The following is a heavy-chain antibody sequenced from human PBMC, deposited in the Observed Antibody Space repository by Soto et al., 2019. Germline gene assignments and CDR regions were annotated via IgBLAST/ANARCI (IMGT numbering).Heavy chain of an antibody. Sequence: QVPLVQSGAEVKKPGASVKVSCKASGYTFTSNSVGWVRQAPGQGLEWMGWINVYNGNTKYAQQLQGRVTLTTDTSTSTAYMDLRSLRSDDTAVYYCARISSASNGWLPDYWGQGTLVTVSS. V-gene: IGHV1-18*04. CDR3: ARISSASNGWLPDY. D-gene: IGHD2-2*01. J-gene: IGHJ4*02. CDR1: GYTFTSNS. CDR2: INVYNGNT.